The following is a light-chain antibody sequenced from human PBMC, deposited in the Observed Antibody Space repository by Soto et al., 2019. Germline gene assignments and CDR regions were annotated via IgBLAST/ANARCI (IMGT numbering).Light chain of an antibody. CDR3: PQYSSSRT. V-gene: IGKV3-20*01. CDR1: QSISGT. CDR2: GAS. J-gene: IGKJ1*01. Sequence: EIVMTQYPATLSVSPGGRSTLSCRASQSISGTLAWYQQKPGQSPRLLIYGASSRATGIPVRFSGSGSETDFTLTITRLEPEDFAMYYCPQYSSSRTVGPGTKVEIK.